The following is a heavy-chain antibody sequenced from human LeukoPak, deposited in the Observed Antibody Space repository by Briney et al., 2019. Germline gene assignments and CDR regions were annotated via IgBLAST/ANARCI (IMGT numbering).Heavy chain of an antibody. CDR2: INPNSGGT. Sequence: ASVKVSCKASGYTFTGYYMHWVRQAPGQGLEWMGWINPNSGGTNYAQKFQGRVTMTRDTSISTAYMEPSRLRSDDTAVYYCARLEPPPPRNYDYVWGSHYGMDVWGQGTTVTVSS. CDR3: ARLEPPPPRNYDYVWGSHYGMDV. V-gene: IGHV1-2*02. J-gene: IGHJ6*02. CDR1: GYTFTGYY. D-gene: IGHD3-16*01.